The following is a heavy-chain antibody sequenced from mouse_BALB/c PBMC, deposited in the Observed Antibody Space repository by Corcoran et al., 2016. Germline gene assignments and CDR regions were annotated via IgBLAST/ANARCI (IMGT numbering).Heavy chain of an antibody. CDR2: INPYNDGT. J-gene: IGHJ3*01. Sequence: EVPLQQSGPELVKPGASVKMSCKASGSTFTSYVMHWVKQKPGQGLEWIGYINPYNDGTKYNEKFKGKATLTSDKSSSTAYMELSSLTSEDSAVYYCARRPPYYRYAPFAYWGQGTLVTVSA. CDR1: GSTFTSYV. CDR3: ARRPPYYRYAPFAY. D-gene: IGHD2-14*01. V-gene: IGHV1S136*01.